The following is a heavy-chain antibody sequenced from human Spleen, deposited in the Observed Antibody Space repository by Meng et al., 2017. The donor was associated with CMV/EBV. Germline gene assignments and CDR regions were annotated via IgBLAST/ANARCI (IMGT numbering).Heavy chain of an antibody. Sequence: SETLSLTCIVSGGSINSDGYYWTWIRQHPGMGLEWIGYIYYSGSTNYNPSLKSRVTISVDTSKNQFSLKLSSVTAADTAVYYCARDGGYYYDSSGYYDPGFFDYWGRGTLVTVSS. J-gene: IGHJ4*02. CDR3: ARDGGYYYDSSGYYDPGFFDY. V-gene: IGHV4-61*08. CDR2: IYYSGST. CDR1: GGSINSDGYY. D-gene: IGHD3-22*01.